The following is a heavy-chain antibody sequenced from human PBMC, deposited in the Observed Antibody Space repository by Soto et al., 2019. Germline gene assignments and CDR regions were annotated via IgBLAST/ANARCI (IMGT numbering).Heavy chain of an antibody. CDR1: GYTFTSYA. CDR2: INAGNGNT. J-gene: IGHJ4*02. D-gene: IGHD6-19*01. CDR3: ARGIGRYRSGWSDY. Sequence: QVQLVQSGAEVKKPGASVKVSCKASGYTFTSYAMHWVRQAPGQRLEWMGCINAGNGNTKYSQKFQVRVTITRDTSASTAYMELSSLRSEDTAVYYCARGIGRYRSGWSDYLGQGTLVTVSS. V-gene: IGHV1-3*01.